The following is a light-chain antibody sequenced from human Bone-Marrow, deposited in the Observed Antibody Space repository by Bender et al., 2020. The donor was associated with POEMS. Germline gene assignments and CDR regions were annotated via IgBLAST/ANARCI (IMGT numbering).Light chain of an antibody. V-gene: IGLV2-8*01. Sequence: QSVLTQPPSASGSPGQSVTISCTGTSSDVGVSNYVSWYQQHPGKAPKLMIYEISSPPAGVPVRCSDSKSANTASLSVSGLQDEDEDDYYSISHGDTKVFGTGTKVTVL. CDR3: ISHGDTKV. CDR2: EIS. CDR1: SSDVGVSNY. J-gene: IGLJ1*01.